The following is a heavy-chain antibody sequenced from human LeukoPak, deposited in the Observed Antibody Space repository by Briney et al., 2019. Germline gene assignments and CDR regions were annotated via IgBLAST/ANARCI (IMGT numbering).Heavy chain of an antibody. CDR1: GYTFAGYY. Sequence: ASVKVSCKASGYTFAGYYMHWVRQAPGRGLEWMGWINPNSGGTNYAQKFQGRVTMTRDTSISTAYMELSRLRSDDTAVYYCARGLPGELPLFDYWGQGILVTVSS. CDR2: INPNSGGT. V-gene: IGHV1-2*02. D-gene: IGHD1-26*01. J-gene: IGHJ4*02. CDR3: ARGLPGELPLFDY.